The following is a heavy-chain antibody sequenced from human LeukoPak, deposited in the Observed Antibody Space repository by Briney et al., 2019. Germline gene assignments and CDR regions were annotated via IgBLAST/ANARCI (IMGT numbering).Heavy chain of an antibody. Sequence: GGSLRLSCAASGFTFSSYAMSWVRQAPGKGLEWVSAISGSGGSTYYADSVKGRFTISRDNSKNTLYLQMNSLRAEDTAVYYCAKSLRITIFGWLQHWGQGTLVTVSS. D-gene: IGHD3-3*01. V-gene: IGHV3-23*01. CDR1: GFTFSSYA. CDR2: ISGSGGST. J-gene: IGHJ1*01. CDR3: AKSLRITIFGWLQH.